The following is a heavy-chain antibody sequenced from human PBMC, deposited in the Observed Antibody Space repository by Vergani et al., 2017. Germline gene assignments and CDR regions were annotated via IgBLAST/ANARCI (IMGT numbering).Heavy chain of an antibody. V-gene: IGHV1-8*01. CDR1: GYTFTSYD. CDR2: MNPNSGNT. J-gene: IGHJ6*03. D-gene: IGHD3-3*01. Sequence: QVQLVQSGAEVKKPGASVKVSCKASGYTFTSYDINWVRQATGQGLEWMGWMNPNSGNTGYAQKFQGRITMTRNTSISTAYMELSSLRSEDTAVYYCARGAYYDFWGGWNYYYYYYYMDVWGKGTTVTVSS. CDR3: ARGAYYDFWGGWNYYYYYYYMDV.